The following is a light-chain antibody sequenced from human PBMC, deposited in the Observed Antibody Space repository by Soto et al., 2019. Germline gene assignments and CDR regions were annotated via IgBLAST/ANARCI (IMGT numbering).Light chain of an antibody. J-gene: IGLJ1*01. CDR2: DVS. Sequence: QSALTQPCSVSGSPGQSVTISCTGTSSDVGGYNYVSWYQQHPGKAPKLMIYDVSKRPSGVPDRFSGSKSGNTASLTISGLQAEDEADYYCCSYAGSYTFVYVFGTGTKLTVL. CDR3: CSYAGSYTFVYV. V-gene: IGLV2-11*01. CDR1: SSDVGGYNY.